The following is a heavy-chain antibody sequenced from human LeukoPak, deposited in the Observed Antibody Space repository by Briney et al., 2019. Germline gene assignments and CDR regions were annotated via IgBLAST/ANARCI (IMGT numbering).Heavy chain of an antibody. J-gene: IGHJ6*02. CDR3: ARQLAVTSGSRAPRYFYGMEV. CDR1: GGSITRHY. D-gene: IGHD3-10*01. Sequence: PSETLSPTCAVSGGSITRHYWTWVRQPPGKGLEWIGYIYLGGSTTYNPSFRGRVTISVDTSKNQFSLSLTSVTAADTAVYFCARQLAVTSGSRAPRYFYGMEVWGQGTTVTVSS. CDR2: IYLGGST. V-gene: IGHV4-59*08.